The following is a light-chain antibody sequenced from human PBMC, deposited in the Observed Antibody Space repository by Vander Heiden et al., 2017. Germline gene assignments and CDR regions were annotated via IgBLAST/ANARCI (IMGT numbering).Light chain of an antibody. CDR1: QDIDKY. CDR3: QRSDDFPYT. Sequence: DIQMTQSPSSLSPSVGDRVTITWQASQDIDKYLNWYQQKPGKAPKLLIYDASNLWTGVPSRFSGGGSGTDFTLTISSLQPEDIATYYCQRSDDFPYTFGQGTRLEI. J-gene: IGKJ2*01. V-gene: IGKV1-33*01. CDR2: DAS.